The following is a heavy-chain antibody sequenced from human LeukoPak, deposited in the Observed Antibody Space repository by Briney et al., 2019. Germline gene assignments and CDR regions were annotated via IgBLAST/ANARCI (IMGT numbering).Heavy chain of an antibody. CDR2: IYPDDSDT. D-gene: IGHD3-22*01. CDR1: GYKFNAYW. Sequence: GESLKISCKGSGYKFNAYWIAWVRQMPGEGLEWMGIIYPDDSDTRYSPSFQGQVTISADKSVSIAYLRWSSLKASDTAMYYCARPNVTSYYDSRGYDAFDVWGQGTMVIVSS. CDR3: ARPNVTSYYDSRGYDAFDV. V-gene: IGHV5-51*01. J-gene: IGHJ3*01.